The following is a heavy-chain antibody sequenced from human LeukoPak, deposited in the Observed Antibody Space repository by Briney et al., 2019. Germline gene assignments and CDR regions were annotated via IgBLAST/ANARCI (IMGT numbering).Heavy chain of an antibody. CDR1: GGSFSGYY. D-gene: IGHD3-16*02. CDR3: ARSHDHLWGNYPDY. J-gene: IGHJ4*02. CDR2: INHSGST. Sequence: SETLSLTCAVYGGSFSGYYWSWIRQPPGKGLEWVGEINHSGSTNYNPSLKSRVTISVDTSKNQFSLKLSSVTAADTAMYYCARSHDHLWGNYPDYWGQGTLVTVSS. V-gene: IGHV4-34*01.